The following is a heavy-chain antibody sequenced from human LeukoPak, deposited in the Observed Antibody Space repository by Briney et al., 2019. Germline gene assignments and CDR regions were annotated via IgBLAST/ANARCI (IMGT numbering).Heavy chain of an antibody. CDR3: ATLTVRGVINI. CDR2: IQSKTDGGTT. D-gene: IGHD3-10*01. V-gene: IGHV3-15*01. CDR1: GFNFRTYW. J-gene: IGHJ4*02. Sequence: PGGSLRLSCAASGFNFRTYWMSWVRQAPGKGLEWVGRIQSKTDGGTTEYAAPVKGRFTISRDDSKTTLYLQMNSLKTEDTAVYYCATLTVRGVINIWGQGTLVTVSS.